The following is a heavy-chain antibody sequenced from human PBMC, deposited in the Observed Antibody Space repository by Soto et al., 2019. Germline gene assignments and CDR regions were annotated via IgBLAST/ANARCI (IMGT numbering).Heavy chain of an antibody. CDR1: GRTISSGGYY. CDR3: ASAPRAGLELLYYGMDV. J-gene: IGHJ6*02. Sequence: PSEPLSLTCTVSGRTISSGGYYWSWIRQHPGKGLEWIGYIYYSGSTYYNPSLKSRVTISVDTSKNQFSLKLSSVTAADTAVYYCASAPRAGLELLYYGMDVWGQGTTVTVSS. CDR2: IYYSGST. D-gene: IGHD1-7*01. V-gene: IGHV4-31*02.